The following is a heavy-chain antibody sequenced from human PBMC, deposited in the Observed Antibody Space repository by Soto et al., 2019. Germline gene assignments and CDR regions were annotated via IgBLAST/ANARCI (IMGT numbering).Heavy chain of an antibody. D-gene: IGHD3-9*01. CDR2: IDAGNGNT. CDR3: ARATTYYDILTQYSWFAP. CDR1: GYTFTSYA. Sequence: GASVKVSCKASGYTFTSYAMHWVRQAPGQRLEWMGWIDAGNGNTKYSQKFQGRVTITRDTSASTAYMELSSLRSEDTAVYYCARATTYYDILTQYSWFAPWGQGTLVTVAS. V-gene: IGHV1-3*01. J-gene: IGHJ5*02.